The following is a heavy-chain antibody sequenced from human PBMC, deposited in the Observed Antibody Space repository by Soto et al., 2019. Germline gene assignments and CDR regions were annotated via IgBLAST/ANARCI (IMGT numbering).Heavy chain of an antibody. Sequence: GGSLRLSCAASGFTFSSYAMHWVRQAPGKGLEWVAVISYDGSNKYYADSVKGRFTISRDNSKNTLYLQMNSLRAEDTAVYYCARSWFGELSDYWGRGTLVTVSS. CDR3: ARSWFGELSDY. J-gene: IGHJ4*02. CDR2: ISYDGSNK. CDR1: GFTFSSYA. V-gene: IGHV3-30-3*01. D-gene: IGHD3-10*01.